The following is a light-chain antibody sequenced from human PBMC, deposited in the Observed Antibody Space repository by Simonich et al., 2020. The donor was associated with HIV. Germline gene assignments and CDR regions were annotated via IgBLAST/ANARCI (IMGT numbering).Light chain of an antibody. J-gene: IGLJ2*01. CDR1: SSDFGGYDY. Sequence: QSALTQPASVSGSPGQSITISCTGTSSDFGGYDYVSWYQPHPGKAPKLMIYDVSKRPSGVSNRFSGSKSGNPASLTISGLQAEDEADYYCSSYTSSSTLVFGGGTKLTVL. V-gene: IGLV2-14*01. CDR2: DVS. CDR3: SSYTSSSTLV.